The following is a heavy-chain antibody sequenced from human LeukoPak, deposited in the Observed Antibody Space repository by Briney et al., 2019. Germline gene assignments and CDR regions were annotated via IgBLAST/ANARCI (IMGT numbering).Heavy chain of an antibody. V-gene: IGHV3-30-3*02. CDR1: GFTFSSYA. D-gene: IGHD6-19*01. Sequence: GGSLRLSCAASGFTFSSYAMHWVRQAPGKGLEWVAIISYDGSNKYYADSVKGRFTISRDNSKNTLSLQMNSLRADDTAVYYCAKNRGHSGWDNYFDYWGQGTLVTVSS. CDR3: AKNRGHSGWDNYFDY. J-gene: IGHJ4*02. CDR2: ISYDGSNK.